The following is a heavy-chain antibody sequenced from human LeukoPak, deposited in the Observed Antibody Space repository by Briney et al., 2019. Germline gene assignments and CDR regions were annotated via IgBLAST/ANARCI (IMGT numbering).Heavy chain of an antibody. CDR3: STGRDGYNGYYYYYGMDV. V-gene: IGHV4-34*03. Sequence: SETLSLTCAVYGGSFSGYYWSWIRQPPGKGLEWIGYIYYSGSTYYNPSLKSRVTISVDTSKNQFSLKLSSVTAADTAVYYCSTGRDGYNGYYYYYGMDVWGQGTTVTVSS. J-gene: IGHJ6*02. CDR2: IYYSGST. CDR1: GGSFSGYY. D-gene: IGHD5-24*01.